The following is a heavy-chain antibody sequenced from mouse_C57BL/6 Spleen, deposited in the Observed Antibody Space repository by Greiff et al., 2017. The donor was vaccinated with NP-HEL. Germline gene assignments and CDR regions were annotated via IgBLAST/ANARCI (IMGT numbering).Heavy chain of an antibody. V-gene: IGHV1-59*01. J-gene: IGHJ4*01. CDR3: ARRTTEGAMDY. Sequence: QVQLKQPGAELVRPGTSVKLSCKASGYTFTSYWMHWVKQRPGQGLEWIGVIDPSDSYTNYNQKFKGKATLTVDTSSSTAYMQLSSLTSEDSAVYYCARRTTEGAMDYWGQGTSVTVSS. CDR1: GYTFTSYW. D-gene: IGHD1-1*01. CDR2: IDPSDSYT.